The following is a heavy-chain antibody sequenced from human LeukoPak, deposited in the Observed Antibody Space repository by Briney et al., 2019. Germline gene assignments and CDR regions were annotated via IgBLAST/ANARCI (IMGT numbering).Heavy chain of an antibody. CDR1: GFTFSSYS. Sequence: GGSLRLSCAASGFTFSSYSMNWVRQAPGKGLEWVANIKQDGSEKYYVDSVKGRFTISRDNAKNSLYLQMNSLRAEDTAVYYCAREEEYYYYGMDVWGQGTTVTVSS. CDR3: AREEEYYYYGMDV. V-gene: IGHV3-7*01. CDR2: IKQDGSEK. J-gene: IGHJ6*02.